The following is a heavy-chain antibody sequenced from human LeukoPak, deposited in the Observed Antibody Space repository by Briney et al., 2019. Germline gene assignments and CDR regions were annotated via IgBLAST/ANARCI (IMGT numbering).Heavy chain of an antibody. Sequence: GGSLRLSCAASGFTFSSYSMNWVRQAPGKGLEWVSSISTSSSYIHYADSVKGRFTISRDNAKDSLYLQMNSLRAEDTAVYYCARGTLNIPGEHGAFDYWGQGTLVTVSS. D-gene: IGHD1-14*01. J-gene: IGHJ4*02. CDR2: ISTSSSYI. CDR1: GFTFSSYS. V-gene: IGHV3-21*01. CDR3: ARGTLNIPGEHGAFDY.